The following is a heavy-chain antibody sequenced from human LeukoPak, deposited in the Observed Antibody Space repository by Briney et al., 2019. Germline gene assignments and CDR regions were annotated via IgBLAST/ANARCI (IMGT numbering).Heavy chain of an antibody. J-gene: IGHJ5*02. Sequence: GGSLRLSCAASGFTFSANAMSWDRQAPGKGLEWVSAISGSGGSTYYADSVKGRFTISRDNSKNTLYLQMNSLRAEDTAVYYCAKDRHCRGGSCYSGFDPWGQGTLVTVSS. V-gene: IGHV3-23*01. CDR1: GFTFSANA. CDR3: AKDRHCRGGSCYSGFDP. CDR2: ISGSGGST. D-gene: IGHD2-15*01.